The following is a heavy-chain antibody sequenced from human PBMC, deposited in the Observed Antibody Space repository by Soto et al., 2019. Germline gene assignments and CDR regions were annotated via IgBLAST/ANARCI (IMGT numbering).Heavy chain of an antibody. CDR3: ASDRSSGWDQGYGMDV. D-gene: IGHD6-19*01. Sequence: SETLSLTCTVSGGSIGTYYWSWIRQPPGKGLEWIGYIYYSGSTSYNPSLKSRVTISVDTSKNQFSLKLRSVTAADTAVYYCASDRSSGWDQGYGMDVWGRGTRVTVSS. CDR2: IYYSGST. CDR1: GGSIGTYY. V-gene: IGHV4-59*01. J-gene: IGHJ6*02.